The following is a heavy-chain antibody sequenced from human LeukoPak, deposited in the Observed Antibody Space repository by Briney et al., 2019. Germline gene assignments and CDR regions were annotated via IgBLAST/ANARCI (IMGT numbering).Heavy chain of an antibody. CDR2: IYTSGST. CDR1: GYSISSGYY. J-gene: IGHJ4*02. CDR3: ARGGYYDSSGYLDY. Sequence: PSETLSLTCAVSGYSISSGYYWGWIRQPAGKGLEWIGRIYTSGSTNYNPSLKSRVTISVDTSKNQFSLKLSSVTAADTAVYYCARGGYYDSSGYLDYWGQGTLVTVSS. D-gene: IGHD3-22*01. V-gene: IGHV4-61*02.